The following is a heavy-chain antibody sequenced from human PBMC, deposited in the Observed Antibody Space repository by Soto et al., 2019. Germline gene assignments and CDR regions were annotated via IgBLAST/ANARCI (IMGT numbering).Heavy chain of an antibody. CDR2: IYYSGST. CDR1: GGSISSGGYY. Sequence: PSETLSLTCTFSGGSISSGGYYWSWIRQHPGKGLEWIGYIYYSGSTYYNPSLKSRVTISVDTSKNQFSLKLSSVTAADTAVYYCARDNRYYRYFDLWGRGSLVTVPS. CDR3: ARDNRYYRYFDL. V-gene: IGHV4-31*03. D-gene: IGHD1-20*01. J-gene: IGHJ2*01.